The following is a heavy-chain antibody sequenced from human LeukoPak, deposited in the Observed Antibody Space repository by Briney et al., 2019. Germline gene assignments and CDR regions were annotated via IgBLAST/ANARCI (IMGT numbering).Heavy chain of an antibody. CDR2: INPNNGDT. J-gene: IGHJ4*02. D-gene: IGHD2/OR15-2a*01. CDR1: GYTFSDNF. Sequence: ASVKVSCKASGYTFSDNFIHWVRQAPGQGLERMGWINPNNGDTNYAQKFQGRVTVTRDTSISTAYMELGSLSSDDTAVYYCARTRGSHISMAYLDYWGQGTLVTVSS. V-gene: IGHV1-2*02. CDR3: ARTRGSHISMAYLDY.